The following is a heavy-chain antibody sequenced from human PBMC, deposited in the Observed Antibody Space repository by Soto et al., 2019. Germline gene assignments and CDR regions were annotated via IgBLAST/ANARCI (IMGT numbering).Heavy chain of an antibody. CDR3: ATMNGYFEY. J-gene: IGHJ4*02. V-gene: IGHV3-23*01. Sequence: PVGSLRLSCADSGFRFSSYSMSWVRQTPGKGLEWVAAITATGDRTYYADSVTGRFTISRDNSKKTHYPQMTSLRAEDTAMYYCATMNGYFEYWGQGTPVTVSS. CDR2: ITATGDRT. D-gene: IGHD3-22*01. CDR1: GFRFSSYS.